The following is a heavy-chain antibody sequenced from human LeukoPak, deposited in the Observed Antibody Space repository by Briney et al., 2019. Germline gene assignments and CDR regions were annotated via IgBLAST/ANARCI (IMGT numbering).Heavy chain of an antibody. CDR3: ARKGIYQGENWFDP. J-gene: IGHJ5*02. CDR2: IKQDGSEK. D-gene: IGHD2-21*01. V-gene: IGHV3-7*01. Sequence: GGSLRLSCAASGFTFSSYWMSWVRQAPGKGLEWVANIKQDGSEKYYVDSVKGRFTISRDNAKNSLYLQMNSLRAEDTAVYYCARKGIYQGENWFDPWGQGTLVTVSS. CDR1: GFTFSSYW.